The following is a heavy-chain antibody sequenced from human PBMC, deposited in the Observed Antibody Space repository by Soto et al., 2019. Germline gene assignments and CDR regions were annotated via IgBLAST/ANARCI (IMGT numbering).Heavy chain of an antibody. CDR2: TKNKLTT. V-gene: IGHV3-72*01. CDR1: GFSFRDHF. Sequence: EVQVVESGGGLVQPGGSLRLSCAAFGFSFRDHFMDWVRQAPGKGLEWVARTKNKLTTDYAASVAGRFTISRGDSENSLYLQMFGLKTEDTAVYYCARPQRTNSGWSYYWGQGALVTVSS. D-gene: IGHD6-19*01. CDR3: ARPQRTNSGWSYY. J-gene: IGHJ4*02.